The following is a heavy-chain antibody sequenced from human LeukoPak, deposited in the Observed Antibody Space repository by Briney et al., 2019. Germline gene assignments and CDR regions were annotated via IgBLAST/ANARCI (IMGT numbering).Heavy chain of an antibody. CDR2: ISGSGTST. D-gene: IGHD1-26*01. V-gene: IGHV3-23*01. J-gene: IGHJ2*01. CDR1: GFAFSSYA. CDR3: AKGDVVAATSSFFDL. Sequence: GGPLRLSCAASGFAFSSYAMSWVRQAPGTGLEWVSSISGSGTSTYYADSVKGRFTISRDNSKNTLYLQMNSLRAEDTAVYYCAKGDVVAATSSFFDLWGRGTLVTVSS.